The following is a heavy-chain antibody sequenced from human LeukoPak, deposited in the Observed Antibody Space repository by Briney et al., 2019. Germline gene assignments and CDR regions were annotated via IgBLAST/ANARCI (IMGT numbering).Heavy chain of an antibody. CDR2: INPNSGGT. V-gene: IGHV1-2*02. J-gene: IGHJ4*02. CDR3: ARVVVGATRTVVLDY. CDR1: GYTFTGHY. D-gene: IGHD1-26*01. Sequence: ASVKVSCKASGYTFTGHYMHWVRQAPGQGLEWMGWINPNSGGTNYAQKFQGRVTMTRDTSISTAYMELSRLRSDDTAVYYCARVVVGATRTVVLDYWGQGTLVTVSS.